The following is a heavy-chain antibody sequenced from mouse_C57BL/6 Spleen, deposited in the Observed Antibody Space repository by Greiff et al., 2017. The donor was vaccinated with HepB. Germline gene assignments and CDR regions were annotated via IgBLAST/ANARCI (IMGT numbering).Heavy chain of an antibody. Sequence: EVMLVESGGGLVKPGGSLKLSCAASGFTFSDYGMHWVRQAPEKGLEWVAYISSGSSTIYYADTVKGRFTISRDNAKNTLFLQMTSLRSEDMAMYYCANDGFYYAMDYWGQGTSVTVSS. V-gene: IGHV5-17*01. J-gene: IGHJ4*01. CDR3: ANDGFYYAMDY. D-gene: IGHD2-3*01. CDR1: GFTFSDYG. CDR2: ISSGSSTI.